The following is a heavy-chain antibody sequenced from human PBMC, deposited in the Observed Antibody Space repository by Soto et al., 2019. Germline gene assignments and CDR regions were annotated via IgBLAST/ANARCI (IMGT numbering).Heavy chain of an antibody. V-gene: IGHV3-33*01. D-gene: IGHD5-12*01. CDR2: IWYDGSNK. Sequence: GGSLRLSCAASGFTFSSYGMHWVRQAPGKGLEWVAVIWYDGSNKYYADSVKGRFTISRDNSKNTLYLQMNSLRAEDTAVYYCARMDGYGYYFDYWGQGTLVTVSS. J-gene: IGHJ4*02. CDR3: ARMDGYGYYFDY. CDR1: GFTFSSYG.